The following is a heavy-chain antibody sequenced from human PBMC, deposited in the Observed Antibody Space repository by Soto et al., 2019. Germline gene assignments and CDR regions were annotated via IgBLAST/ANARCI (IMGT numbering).Heavy chain of an antibody. Sequence: EVQLLESGGGLVQPGGSLRLSCAASGFIFSSYAMSWVRQAPGKGLEWVSAISGSGDRNYNADSVKGRFTVSRDNSKNTLYLQMTSLRAEDTAVYYCAKNYGDYYYYMDVWGKGTTVTVSS. V-gene: IGHV3-23*01. CDR1: GFIFSSYA. CDR2: ISGSGDRN. D-gene: IGHD4-17*01. J-gene: IGHJ6*03. CDR3: AKNYGDYYYYMDV.